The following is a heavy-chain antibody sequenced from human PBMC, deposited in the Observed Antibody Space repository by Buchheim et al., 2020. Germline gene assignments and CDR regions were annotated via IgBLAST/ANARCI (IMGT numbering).Heavy chain of an antibody. CDR3: ARGHYDGYGYQFDY. D-gene: IGHD3-22*01. Sequence: QVHLQEAGPGLVKPSETLSLTCTVSGVSIKSDYWSWIRQPPGKGLEWIGYIYYSGSTNYNPSLKSRVAMPVDASKNQFSPSLSSVTAADTAVYYCARGHYDGYGYQFDYWGQGTL. V-gene: IGHV4-59*01. CDR2: IYYSGST. CDR1: GVSIKSDY. J-gene: IGHJ4*02.